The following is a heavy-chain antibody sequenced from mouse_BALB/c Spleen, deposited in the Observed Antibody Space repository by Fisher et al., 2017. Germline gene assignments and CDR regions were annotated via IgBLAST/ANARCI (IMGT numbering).Heavy chain of an antibody. V-gene: IGHV1-26*01. J-gene: IGHJ1*01. Sequence: KFKGKATLTVDKSSSTAYMELLSLTSEDSAVYYCARTVVATPYWYFDVWGAGTTVTVSS. CDR3: ARTVVATPYWYFDV. D-gene: IGHD1-1*01.